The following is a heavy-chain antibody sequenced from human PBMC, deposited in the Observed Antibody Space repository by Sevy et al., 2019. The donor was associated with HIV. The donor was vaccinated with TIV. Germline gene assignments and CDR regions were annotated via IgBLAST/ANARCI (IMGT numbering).Heavy chain of an antibody. CDR1: GDSVSKNGVA. J-gene: IGHJ4*02. V-gene: IGHV6-1*01. CDR3: ARDHNWGYDS. D-gene: IGHD7-27*01. Sequence: KQSQTLSLTCAISGDSVSKNGVAWNWIRQSPSRGLEWLGRTYYRSTWYNDYAPSVKSRVTINPDSPKNQFSLQLNSVTPEDTAVYYCARDHNWGYDSWGQGTLVTVSS. CDR2: TYYRSTWYN.